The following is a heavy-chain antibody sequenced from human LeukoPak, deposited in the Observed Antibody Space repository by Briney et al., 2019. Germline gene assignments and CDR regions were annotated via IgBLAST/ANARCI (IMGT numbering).Heavy chain of an antibody. V-gene: IGHV1-3*01. Sequence: ASVKVSCKASGYTFTSYAMHWVRQAPGQRLEWMGWINAGNGNTKYSQKFQGRVTMTEDTSTDTAYMELSSLRSEDTAVYYCATPPTTPPVYWGQGTLVTVSS. J-gene: IGHJ4*02. CDR3: ATPPTTPPVY. CDR1: GYTFTSYA. D-gene: IGHD1-14*01. CDR2: INAGNGNT.